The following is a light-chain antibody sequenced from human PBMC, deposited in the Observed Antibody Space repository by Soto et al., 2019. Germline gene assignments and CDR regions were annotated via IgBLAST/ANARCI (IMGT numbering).Light chain of an antibody. CDR1: SSNIGATYD. Sequence: QSVLTQPPSVSGAPGQRVTISCTGSSSNIGATYDVHWYQQLPGTAPKLLIYANTNRPSGVPDRFSGSKSGTSASLTISGLQPEDEADYYCSSYTIKNTWVFGGGTKVTVL. V-gene: IGLV1-40*01. CDR3: SSYTIKNTWV. CDR2: ANT. J-gene: IGLJ3*02.